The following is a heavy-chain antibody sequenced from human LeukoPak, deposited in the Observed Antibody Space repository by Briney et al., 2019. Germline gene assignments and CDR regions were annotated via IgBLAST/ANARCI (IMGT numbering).Heavy chain of an antibody. Sequence: ASVTVSCTASGYTFTSYAMHWVRQAPGQRLEWMGWINAGNGNTKYSQKFQGRVTITRDTSASTAYMELSSLRSEDTAVYYCARVYYDSSGYDYWGQGTLVTVSS. V-gene: IGHV1-3*01. CDR1: GYTFTSYA. D-gene: IGHD3-22*01. CDR3: ARVYYDSSGYDY. CDR2: INAGNGNT. J-gene: IGHJ4*02.